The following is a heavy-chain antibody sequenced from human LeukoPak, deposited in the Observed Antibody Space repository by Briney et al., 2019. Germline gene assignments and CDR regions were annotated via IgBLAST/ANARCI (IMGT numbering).Heavy chain of an antibody. V-gene: IGHV4-59*08. Sequence: SETLSLTCTVSGGSISSYYWSWIRQPPGKGLEWIGYIYYSGSTNYNPSLKSRVTISVDTSKNQFSLKLSSVTAADTAVYYCARLDFWSGFAFDYWGQGTLVTVSS. CDR1: GGSISSYY. D-gene: IGHD3-3*01. CDR3: ARLDFWSGFAFDY. CDR2: IYYSGST. J-gene: IGHJ4*02.